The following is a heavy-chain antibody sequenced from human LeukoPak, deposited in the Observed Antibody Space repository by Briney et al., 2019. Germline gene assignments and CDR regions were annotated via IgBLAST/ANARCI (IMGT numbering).Heavy chain of an antibody. CDR3: ARFGQLSWFDP. CDR1: GGSISSYY. CDR2: IYYSGST. V-gene: IGHV4-59*01. J-gene: IGHJ5*02. D-gene: IGHD5-18*01. Sequence: SETLSLTCTVSGGSISSYYWSWIRQPPGKGLEWIGYIYYSGSTNYNPSLKSRVTISVDTSKNQFSLKLSSVTAADTAVYYCARFGQLSWFDPWGQGTLVTVSS.